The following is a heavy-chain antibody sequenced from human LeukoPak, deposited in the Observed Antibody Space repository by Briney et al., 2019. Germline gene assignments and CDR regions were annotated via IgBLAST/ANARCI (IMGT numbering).Heavy chain of an antibody. CDR3: ARDRVAVAGYFDY. D-gene: IGHD6-19*01. CDR1: GGSISSYY. J-gene: IGHJ4*02. Sequence: SETLSLTCTVSGGSISSYYWSWIRQPPGKRLEWIGYIYYSGSTNYNPSLKSRVTISVDTSKNQFSLKLSSVTAADTAVYYCARDRVAVAGYFDYWGQGTLVTVSS. V-gene: IGHV4-59*01. CDR2: IYYSGST.